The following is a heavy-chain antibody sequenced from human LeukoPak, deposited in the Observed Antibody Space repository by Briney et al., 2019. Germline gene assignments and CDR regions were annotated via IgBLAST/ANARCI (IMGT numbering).Heavy chain of an antibody. CDR1: GGSISSSSYY. J-gene: IGHJ5*02. CDR2: IYYSGST. CDR3: ARHAYDFWSGYQTNNWFDP. V-gene: IGHV4-39*01. Sequence: PSETLSLTCTVSGGSISSSSYYWGWIRQPPGKGLEWIGSIYYSGSTYYNPSLKSRVTISVDTSKNQFSLRLSSVTAADTALYYCARHAYDFWSGYQTNNWFDPWGQGTLVTVSS. D-gene: IGHD3-3*01.